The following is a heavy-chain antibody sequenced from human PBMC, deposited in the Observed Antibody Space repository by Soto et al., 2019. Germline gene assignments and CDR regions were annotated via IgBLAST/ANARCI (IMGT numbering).Heavy chain of an antibody. CDR2: ISSGGVSI. Sequence: PGGSLRLSCAASGFTFSSYSMNWVRQAPGKGLEWVSYISSGGVSIYYADSVKGRFTISRDNAKNSLYLQMNSLRDEDTAVYYSARDRRGVAGTARAFDTWGQGTMVTVSS. CDR1: GFTFSSYS. J-gene: IGHJ3*02. CDR3: ARDRRGVAGTARAFDT. V-gene: IGHV3-48*02. D-gene: IGHD6-19*01.